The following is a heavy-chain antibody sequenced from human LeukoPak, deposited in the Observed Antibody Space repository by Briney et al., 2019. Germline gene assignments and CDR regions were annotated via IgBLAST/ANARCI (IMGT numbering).Heavy chain of an antibody. Sequence: SVKVSCKASGGTFSSYAISWVRQAPGQGLEWMRRIIPILGIANYAQKFQGRVTITADKSTSTAYMELSSLRSEDTAVYYCARDGPLAMVRGVIIIRTFDYWGQGTLVTVSS. V-gene: IGHV1-69*04. CDR2: IIPILGIA. CDR1: GGTFSSYA. J-gene: IGHJ4*02. D-gene: IGHD3-10*01. CDR3: ARDGPLAMVRGVIIIRTFDY.